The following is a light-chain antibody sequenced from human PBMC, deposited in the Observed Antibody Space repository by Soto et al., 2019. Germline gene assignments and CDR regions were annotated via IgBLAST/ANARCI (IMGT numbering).Light chain of an antibody. J-gene: IGKJ5*01. V-gene: IGKV3-20*01. CDR3: QQYGSSPIT. Sequence: EIVMTQSPATLSVSPGERATLSCRASQTVSSYLLWYQQKRGQAPRLLIYDASNRATGIPARFSGSGSGTDSTLTISRLEPEDVGMYYCQQYGSSPITFGQGTRLEIK. CDR1: QTVSSY. CDR2: DAS.